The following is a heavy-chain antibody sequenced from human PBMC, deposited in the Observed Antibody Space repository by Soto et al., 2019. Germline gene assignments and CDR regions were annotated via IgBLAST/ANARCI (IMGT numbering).Heavy chain of an antibody. CDR3: EKQIVVEGGNFDD. CDR1: GGTFSRYT. CDR2: IIPILGVA. Sequence: QVQLVQSGAEVKKPGSSVKVSCKASGGTFSRYTISWVRQAPGHGLEWMGRIIPILGVAIYAQKLQGRVTITADKSTSTTYMELSSLSSEDTAVYYCEKQIVVEGGNFDDWGQGTLVTVSS. D-gene: IGHD1-26*01. J-gene: IGHJ4*02. V-gene: IGHV1-69*02.